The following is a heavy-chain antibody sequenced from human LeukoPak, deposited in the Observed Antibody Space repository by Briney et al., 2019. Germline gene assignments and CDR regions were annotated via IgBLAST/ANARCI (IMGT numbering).Heavy chain of an antibody. CDR1: GGTFSSYA. D-gene: IGHD6-13*01. V-gene: IGHV1-69*13. CDR2: IIPIFGTA. CDR3: ARDLLAAAASDY. J-gene: IGHJ4*02. Sequence: SVTVSCKASGGTFSSYAISWVRQAPGQGLEWMGGIIPIFGTANYAQKFQGRVTITADESTSTAYMELSSLRSEDTAVYYCARDLLAAAASDYWGQGILVTVSS.